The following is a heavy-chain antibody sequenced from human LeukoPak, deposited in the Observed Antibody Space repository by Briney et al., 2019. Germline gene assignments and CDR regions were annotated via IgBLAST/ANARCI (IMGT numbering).Heavy chain of an antibody. Sequence: SETLSLTCTVSGGSISSTSYYWGWIRQPPGEGLEWIGSIYYGGTTYYRPSLKSRVAISVDTSKNQFSLNLSSVTAADTAVYYCAREVGAPSRYFFDYWGQGTLATVPS. V-gene: IGHV4-39*07. J-gene: IGHJ4*02. CDR3: AREVGAPSRYFFDY. D-gene: IGHD3-10*01. CDR2: IYYGGTT. CDR1: GGSISSTSYY.